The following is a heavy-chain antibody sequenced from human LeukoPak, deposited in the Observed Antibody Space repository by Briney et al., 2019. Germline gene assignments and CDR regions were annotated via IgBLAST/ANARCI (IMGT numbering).Heavy chain of an antibody. CDR1: GYTFTRYG. J-gene: IGHJ4*02. CDR3: ARDRDGYSLTDY. Sequence: ASVKVSCKASGYTFTRYGIGWVRQAPGQGLEWMGWISAYNGNTNYAQKLQGRVTMTTDTSTSTAYMELRSLRSDDTAVYYCARDRDGYSLTDYWGQGTLVTVSS. V-gene: IGHV1-18*01. D-gene: IGHD5-18*01. CDR2: ISAYNGNT.